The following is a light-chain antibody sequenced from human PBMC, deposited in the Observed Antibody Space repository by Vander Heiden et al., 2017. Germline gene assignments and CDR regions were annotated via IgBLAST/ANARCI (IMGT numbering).Light chain of an antibody. Sequence: DIVLTQSPGTRSLSPGERATVSCRASQSVRSNYLAWYQQRPGQAPRLLFYGASSRATGIPDRFSGSGSGTDFTLTISRLEPEDFTVYYCHQYGSSPRTFGQGTKVDIK. CDR3: HQYGSSPRT. V-gene: IGKV3-20*01. CDR2: GAS. J-gene: IGKJ1*01. CDR1: QSVRSNY.